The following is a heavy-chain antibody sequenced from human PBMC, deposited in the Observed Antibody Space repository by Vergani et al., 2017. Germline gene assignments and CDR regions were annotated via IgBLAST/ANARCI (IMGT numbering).Heavy chain of an antibody. D-gene: IGHD1-1*01. CDR1: GFRFSSYA. J-gene: IGHJ6*03. Sequence: EVQLLESGGGLEQPGGSLRLSCAASGFRFSSYAMSWVRQAPGKGLEWVSSISGSGGNTDYADSVKGRFTISRDNSKNTLYLEMNALRAEDTAVYYCARDFLTRVTTLDYYYMGVWGKGTTVTVSS. V-gene: IGHV3-23*01. CDR2: ISGSGGNT. CDR3: ARDFLTRVTTLDYYYMGV.